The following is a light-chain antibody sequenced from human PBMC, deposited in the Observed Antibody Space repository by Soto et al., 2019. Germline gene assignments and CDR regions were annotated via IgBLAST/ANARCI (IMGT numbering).Light chain of an antibody. J-gene: IGLJ2*01. CDR3: QSYDSIDVV. CDR1: SGSIASNY. CDR2: EDN. V-gene: IGLV6-57*04. Sequence: NFMLTQPHSVSESPGKTVTISCTRSSGSIASNYVQWYQQRPGSAPTTVIYEDNQRPSGVPDRFSGSIDSSSNSASLTISGLKTEDEADYYCQSYDSIDVVFGGGTKVTVL.